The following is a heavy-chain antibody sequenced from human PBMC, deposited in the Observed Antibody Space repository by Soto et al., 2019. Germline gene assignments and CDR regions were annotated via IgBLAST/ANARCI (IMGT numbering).Heavy chain of an antibody. V-gene: IGHV3-33*01. CDR2: IWYDGSNK. J-gene: IGHJ6*02. D-gene: IGHD5-18*01. CDR1: GFTFSSYG. CDR3: ARDLVPDTAMEVYYYYYGMDV. Sequence: PGGSLRLSCAASGFTFSSYGMHWVRQAPGKGLEWVAVIWYDGSNKYYADSVKGRFTISRDNSKNTLYLQMNSLRAEDTAVYYCARDLVPDTAMEVYYYYYGMDVWGQGTTVTVSS.